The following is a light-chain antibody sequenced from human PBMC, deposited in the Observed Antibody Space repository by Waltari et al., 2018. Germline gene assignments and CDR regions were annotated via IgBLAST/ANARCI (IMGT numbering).Light chain of an antibody. CDR2: EVH. CDR1: SSDVGGYNY. CDR3: SSYAGSNNFV. J-gene: IGLJ2*01. V-gene: IGLV2-8*01. Sequence: QSALTQPPSASGSPGQSVTISCTGTSSDVGGYNYVSWYQQHPVKAPKVMSYEVHKRPSGVPVRFSGSKSGNTASLTVSGLQAEDEADYYCSSYAGSNNFVFGGGTKLTVL.